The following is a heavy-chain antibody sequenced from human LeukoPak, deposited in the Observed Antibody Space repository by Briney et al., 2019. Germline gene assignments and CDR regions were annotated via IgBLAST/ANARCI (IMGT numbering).Heavy chain of an antibody. CDR1: GGSISGGGYY. CDR2: IYYSGST. V-gene: IGHV4-31*03. CDR3: ARATSPIVSGSFDP. J-gene: IGHJ5*02. Sequence: SETLSLTCTVSGGSISGGGYYWSWIRQHPGKGLEWIGYIYYSGSTYYNPSLKSRLTISVDTSKNQFSLKLSSVTAADTAVYYCARATSPIVSGSFDPWGQGTLVTVSS. D-gene: IGHD3-10*01.